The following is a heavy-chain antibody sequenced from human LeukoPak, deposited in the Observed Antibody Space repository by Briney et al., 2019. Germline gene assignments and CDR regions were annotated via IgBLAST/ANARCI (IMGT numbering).Heavy chain of an antibody. V-gene: IGHV3-7*04. CDR2: IKQDGSEK. CDR3: ARGYCSSTSCSSFDY. Sequence: GGSLRLSCAASGFTFSSYWMSWVRQAPGEGLEWVANIKQDGSEKYYVDSVKGRFTISRDNAKNSLYLQMNSLRAEDTAVYYCARGYCSSTSCSSFDYWGQGTLVTVSS. CDR1: GFTFSSYW. D-gene: IGHD2-2*01. J-gene: IGHJ4*02.